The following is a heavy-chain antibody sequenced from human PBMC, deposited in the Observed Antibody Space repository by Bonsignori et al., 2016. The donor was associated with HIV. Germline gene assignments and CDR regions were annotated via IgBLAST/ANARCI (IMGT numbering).Heavy chain of an antibody. CDR2: TRYDGRNE. V-gene: IGHV3-30*02. D-gene: IGHD3-22*01. Sequence: WIRQPPGKGLEWVAFTRYDGRNEYYADSVKGRFTISRDNSKNTLYLQMNSLRTEDTAVYYCAKPGSSDTGGYYYGIDYWGQGTLVTVSS. J-gene: IGHJ4*02. CDR3: AKPGSSDTGGYYYGIDY.